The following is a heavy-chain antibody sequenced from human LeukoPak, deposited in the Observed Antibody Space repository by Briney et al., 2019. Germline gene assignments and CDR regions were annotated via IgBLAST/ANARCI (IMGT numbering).Heavy chain of an antibody. CDR3: AREGIAVAGRGRFDP. CDR2: TYYRSKWYN. D-gene: IGHD6-19*01. J-gene: IGHJ5*02. CDR1: GDSVSSNSAA. Sequence: SQTLSLTCAISGDSVSSNSAAWNWIRQSPSRGLEWLGRTYYRSKWYNDYAVSVKSRITINPDTSKNQFSLQLNSVTLEDTAVYYCAREGIAVAGRGRFDPWGQGTLVTVSS. V-gene: IGHV6-1*01.